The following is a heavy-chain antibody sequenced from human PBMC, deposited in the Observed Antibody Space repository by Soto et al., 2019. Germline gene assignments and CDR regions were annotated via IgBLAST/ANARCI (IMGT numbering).Heavy chain of an antibody. CDR1: GHTFITYG. J-gene: IGHJ4*02. CDR2: INNRNDNT. CDR3: ARDRNQWDHRYFDS. Sequence: QVQLVQSGAEVRKPGASLNVSCKASGHTFITYGVSWVRQAPGQGREWMGWINNRNDNTKYAQKFQGRVTTTTDTSTTTVSMELRSLRSDDTAVYYCARDRNQWDHRYFDSWGQGTLVTVSS. D-gene: IGHD1-26*01. V-gene: IGHV1-18*01.